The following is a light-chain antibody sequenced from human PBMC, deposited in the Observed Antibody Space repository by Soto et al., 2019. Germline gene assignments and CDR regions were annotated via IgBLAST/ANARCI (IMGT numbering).Light chain of an antibody. CDR1: QSVGSSY. V-gene: IGKV3-20*01. J-gene: IGKJ4*01. CDR3: QQYGSSPS. CDR2: GAS. Sequence: EIVLTQSPGTLSLSPGERATLSCRASQSVGSSYLAWYQQKPGQAPRLIIYGASSRATGIPDTFSGSGSGTDFTLTINRLEPEDFAVYYCQQYGSSPSFCGGTKVEIK.